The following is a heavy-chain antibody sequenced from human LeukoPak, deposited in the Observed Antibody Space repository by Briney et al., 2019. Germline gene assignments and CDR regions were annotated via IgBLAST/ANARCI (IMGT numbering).Heavy chain of an antibody. V-gene: IGHV4-4*07. CDR1: GGSISSYY. D-gene: IGHD2-2*01. CDR2: IYTSGST. CDR3: ARDRPYCSSTSCYGNAFDI. J-gene: IGHJ3*02. Sequence: SETLSLTCTVSGGSISSYYWSWIRQPAGQGLEWIGRIYTSGSTNYNPSLKSRVTMSVDTSKNQFSLKLSSVTAAATAVYYCARDRPYCSSTSCYGNAFDIWGQGTMVTVSS.